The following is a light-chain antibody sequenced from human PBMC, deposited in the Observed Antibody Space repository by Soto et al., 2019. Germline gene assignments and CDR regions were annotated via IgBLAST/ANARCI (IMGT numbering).Light chain of an antibody. Sequence: DIQMTHSPSTLSSSVGERVTXTRRASQSISRGLAWYKTTTGKAPNIIIYDASTLESGVPSRFSGSGSGTEFTLTISSLQPDELATYDCQHYNSYSEAFGQGTKVDIK. V-gene: IGKV1-5*01. CDR3: QHYNSYSEA. J-gene: IGKJ1*01. CDR2: DAS. CDR1: QSISRG.